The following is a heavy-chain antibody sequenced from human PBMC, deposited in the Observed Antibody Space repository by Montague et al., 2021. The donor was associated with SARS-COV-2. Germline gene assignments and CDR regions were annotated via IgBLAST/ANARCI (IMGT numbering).Heavy chain of an antibody. V-gene: IGHV4-39*01. CDR2: IYYDGST. CDR1: GGSMRSGSFY. J-gene: IGHJ5*02. D-gene: IGHD3-10*01. Sequence: SETLSLTCNVSGGSMRSGSFYWGWIRQPPGKGLEWIGSIYYDGSTYYNPSLKRRASMSVDLSNNQFSLNVTDVTAADAALYYCTRPVYGSGGWWFDAWGQGTMVTVSS. CDR3: TRPVYGSGGWWFDA.